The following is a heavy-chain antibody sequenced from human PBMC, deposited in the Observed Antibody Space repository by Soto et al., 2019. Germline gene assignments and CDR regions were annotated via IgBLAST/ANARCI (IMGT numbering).Heavy chain of an antibody. CDR3: AKDVVYWAPLDY. V-gene: IGHV3-23*01. CDR1: VFTFSSYA. J-gene: IGHJ4*02. D-gene: IGHD1-26*01. Sequence: GWSLRLSCASSVFTFSSYAMSWVRQAPGKGLEWVSAISGSGGSTYYADSVKGRFTISRDNSKNTLYLQMNSLRAEDTAVYYCAKDVVYWAPLDYWGQGTLVTVSS. CDR2: ISGSGGST.